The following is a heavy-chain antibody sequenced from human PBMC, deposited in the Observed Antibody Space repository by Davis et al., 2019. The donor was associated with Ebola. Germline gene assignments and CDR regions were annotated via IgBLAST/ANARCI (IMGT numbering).Heavy chain of an antibody. J-gene: IGHJ4*02. V-gene: IGHV1-69*04. CDR3: ATRVSTGEYFDY. Sequence: SVKVSCKASGGTFSSYAISWVRQAPGQGLEWMGRIIPILGIANYAQKFQGRVTITADKSTSTAYMELSSLRSEDTAVYYCATRVSTGEYFDYWGQGTLVTVSS. CDR2: IIPILGIA. CDR1: GGTFSSYA. D-gene: IGHD3-16*01.